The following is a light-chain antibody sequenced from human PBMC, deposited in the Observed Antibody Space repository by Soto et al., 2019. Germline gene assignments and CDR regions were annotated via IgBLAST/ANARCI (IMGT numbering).Light chain of an antibody. V-gene: IGKV1-9*01. Sequence: DIQLTQSPSFLSASVGDRVTITCRASQGISSYLAWYQQKPGKAPKLLIYAASTLQGGVPSRFSGSGSGTEFTLTLSILQPEDFATDYCQQLNSYPRGTFGPGTKVDIK. CDR1: QGISSY. J-gene: IGKJ3*01. CDR3: QQLNSYPRGT. CDR2: AAS.